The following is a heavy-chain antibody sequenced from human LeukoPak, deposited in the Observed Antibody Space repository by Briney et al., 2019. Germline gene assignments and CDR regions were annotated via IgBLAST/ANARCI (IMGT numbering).Heavy chain of an antibody. D-gene: IGHD2-2*01. CDR3: ARDHCSSTSCFAFDI. Sequence: GGSLRLSCAASGFTFSSYSMNWVRQAPGKGLEWVSSISSSSSYIYYADSVKGRFTISRDNAKNSLYLQMNSLRAEDTAVYYCARDHCSSTSCFAFDIWGQGTMVTVSS. J-gene: IGHJ3*02. CDR1: GFTFSSYS. V-gene: IGHV3-21*01. CDR2: ISSSSSYI.